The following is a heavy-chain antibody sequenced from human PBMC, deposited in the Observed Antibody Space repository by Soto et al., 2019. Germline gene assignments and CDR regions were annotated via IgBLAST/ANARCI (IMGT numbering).Heavy chain of an antibody. Sequence: GASVKVSCKASGYTFTSYYMHWVRQAPGQGLEWMGIINPSGGSTSYAQKFQGRVTMTRDTSTSTVYMELSSLRSEDTAVYYCARDPPTVVTPAAFDYWGQGTLVTVSS. J-gene: IGHJ4*02. CDR1: GYTFTSYY. D-gene: IGHD4-17*01. V-gene: IGHV1-46*01. CDR2: INPSGGST. CDR3: ARDPPTVVTPAAFDY.